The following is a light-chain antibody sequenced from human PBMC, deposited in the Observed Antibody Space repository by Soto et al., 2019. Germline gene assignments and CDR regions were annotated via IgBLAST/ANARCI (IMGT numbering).Light chain of an antibody. V-gene: IGKV3-11*01. CDR3: QQRFNWPPLT. CDR2: DAS. CDR1: QSIRTY. J-gene: IGKJ4*01. Sequence: EIVLTQSPATLSLSPGERATLSCRASQSIRTYLAWYQQKPGQAPRLLIYDASNRATGIPARFSGSGSGTDFTLTISRLEPEDFAVYYCQQRFNWPPLTFGGGTKVEIK.